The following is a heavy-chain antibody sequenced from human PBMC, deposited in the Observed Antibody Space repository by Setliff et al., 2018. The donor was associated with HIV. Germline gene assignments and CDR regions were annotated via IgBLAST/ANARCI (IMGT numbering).Heavy chain of an antibody. J-gene: IGHJ4*02. D-gene: IGHD5-12*01. V-gene: IGHV4-59*11. CDR1: GGSITSHY. CDR3: ARDSRQEGYDSYYFDY. CDR2: INYSGIT. Sequence: SETLSLTCSISGGSITSHYWNWIRQPPGKGLEWIGSINYSGITNYNPSLRGRVSISVDTSKSQISLRLNSVSAADTAVYYCARDSRQEGYDSYYFDYWGQGTLVTVS.